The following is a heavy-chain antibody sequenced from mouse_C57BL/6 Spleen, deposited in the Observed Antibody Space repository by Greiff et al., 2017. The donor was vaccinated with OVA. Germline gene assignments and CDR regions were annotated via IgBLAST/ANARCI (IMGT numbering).Heavy chain of an antibody. J-gene: IGHJ2*01. CDR2: IRLKSDNYAT. D-gene: IGHD4-1*01. Sequence: EVQGVESGGGLVQPGGSMKLSCVASGFTFSNYWMNWVRQSPEKGLEWVAQIRLKSDNYATHYAESVKGRFTISRDDSKSSVYLQMNNLRAEDTGIYYCTDWEGDYWGQGTTLTVSS. CDR1: GFTFSNYW. V-gene: IGHV6-3*01. CDR3: TDWEGDY.